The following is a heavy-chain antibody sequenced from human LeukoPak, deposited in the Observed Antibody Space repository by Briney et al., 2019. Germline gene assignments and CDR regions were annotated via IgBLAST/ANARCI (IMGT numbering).Heavy chain of an antibody. CDR1: GGSVSSNGYF. D-gene: IGHD6-19*01. CDR3: ASLAVAGLSEGY. Sequence: PSETLSLTCTVSGGSVSSNGYFWNWIRQPPGKGLEWIASIYYSGSTYYNPSLKSRVTISVDTSRNQFSLKLSSVTAADTAVYYCASLAVAGLSEGYWGQGTLVIVSS. J-gene: IGHJ4*02. CDR2: IYYSGST. V-gene: IGHV4-39*01.